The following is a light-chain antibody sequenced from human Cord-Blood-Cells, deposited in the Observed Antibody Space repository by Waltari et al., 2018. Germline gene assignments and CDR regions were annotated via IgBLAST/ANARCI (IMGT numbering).Light chain of an antibody. CDR1: RSDVGSYNL. CDR2: EGS. CDR3: CSYAGSSTYV. V-gene: IGLV2-23*01. Sequence: QSALTQPASVSGSPGQSITISCTGTRSDVGSYNLVSWYQQHPGKAPKLMIYEGSKRPSGVSNGFSGSKSGNTASLTISGLQAEDEADYYCCSYAGSSTYVFGTGTKVTVL. J-gene: IGLJ1*01.